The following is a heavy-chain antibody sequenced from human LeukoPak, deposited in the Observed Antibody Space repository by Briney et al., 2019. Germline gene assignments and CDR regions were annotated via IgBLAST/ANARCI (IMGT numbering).Heavy chain of an antibody. Sequence: SETLSLTCAVHGGFLSGNYWSWIRQPPGKGLEWIGEISPSGRKTNYKSTLKGRVTISIDPSKNQFALELTSVTAADTAFYYCARVPLWWQSPFDLWGQGSLVIVSS. V-gene: IGHV4-34*01. D-gene: IGHD2-21*01. CDR2: ISPSGRKT. J-gene: IGHJ5*02. CDR3: ARVPLWWQSPFDL. CDR1: GGFLSGNY.